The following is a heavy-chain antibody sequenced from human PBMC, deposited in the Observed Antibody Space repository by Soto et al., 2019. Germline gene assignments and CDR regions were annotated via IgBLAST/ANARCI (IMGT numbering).Heavy chain of an antibody. CDR3: ARDYSYGSYYYYYGMDV. Sequence: GASVKVSCKASAYTFTSYGISWVRQAPGHGLEWMGWINVYNGNTNYAQKLQGRVTMTTDTSTSTAYLDLRSLRSEDTAVYCCARDYSYGSYYYYYGMDVWGQGTTVTVSS. J-gene: IGHJ6*02. D-gene: IGHD5-18*01. CDR1: AYTFTSYG. V-gene: IGHV1-18*01. CDR2: INVYNGNT.